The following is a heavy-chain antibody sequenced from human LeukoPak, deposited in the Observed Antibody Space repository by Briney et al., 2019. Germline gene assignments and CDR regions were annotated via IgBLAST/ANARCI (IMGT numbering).Heavy chain of an antibody. CDR1: GFTFSSYG. V-gene: IGHV3-33*01. Sequence: PGGSLRLSCAASGFTFSSYGMHWVRQAPGKELEWVAVTWYDGSNKYYADSVKGRFTISRDNSKNTLYLQMNSLRAEDTAVYYCARDLDDSSGYYYDLTYWGQGTLVTVSS. CDR2: TWYDGSNK. J-gene: IGHJ4*02. CDR3: ARDLDDSSGYYYDLTY. D-gene: IGHD3-22*01.